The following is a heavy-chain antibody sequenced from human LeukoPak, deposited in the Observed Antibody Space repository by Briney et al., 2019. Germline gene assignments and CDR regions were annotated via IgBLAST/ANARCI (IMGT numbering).Heavy chain of an antibody. CDR3: TVRDLSSLFPFDY. V-gene: IGHV3-74*01. Sequence: GGSLRLSCAASRFTFSSYWMHWVRQAPGKGLVWVSRINSDGYSISYADSVKGRFTISRDNAKNTLYLQMNSLKTEDTAVYYCTVRDLSSLFPFDYWGQGTLVTVSS. D-gene: IGHD6-6*01. CDR2: INSDGYSI. CDR1: RFTFSSYW. J-gene: IGHJ4*02.